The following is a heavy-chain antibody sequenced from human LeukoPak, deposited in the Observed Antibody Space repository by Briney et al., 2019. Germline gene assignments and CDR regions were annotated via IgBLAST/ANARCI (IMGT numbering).Heavy chain of an antibody. CDR1: GFTFSLYD. Sequence: PGGSLRLSCAASGFTFSLYDMSWVRQAPGKGLECVSAIDRGVGSTYYADSVKGRFTISRDNSKNTLYLQMNSLRAEDTAVYYCARDSAEVAADALDIWGQGTMVTVSS. CDR2: IDRGVGST. D-gene: IGHD6-13*01. CDR3: ARDSAEVAADALDI. V-gene: IGHV3-23*01. J-gene: IGHJ3*02.